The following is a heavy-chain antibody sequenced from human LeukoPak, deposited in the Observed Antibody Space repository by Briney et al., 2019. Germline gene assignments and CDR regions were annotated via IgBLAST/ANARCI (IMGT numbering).Heavy chain of an antibody. V-gene: IGHV3-74*01. Sequence: PGGSLRLSCVVSGFTLSSYWMHWVRQAPGKGLVWVSRNNGDGSSTSYADSVKGRFTMSRDDAKNTLYLQMNSLRAEDTAVYYCARGADNWNDLLNYWGQGTLVTVSS. D-gene: IGHD1-20*01. CDR1: GFTLSSYW. J-gene: IGHJ4*02. CDR2: NNGDGSST. CDR3: ARGADNWNDLLNY.